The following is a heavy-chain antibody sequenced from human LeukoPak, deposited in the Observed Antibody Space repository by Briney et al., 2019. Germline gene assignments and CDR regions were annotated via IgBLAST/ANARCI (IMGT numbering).Heavy chain of an antibody. CDR3: ARDRWGQLSYFDY. CDR2: IIPIFGTA. D-gene: IGHD2-2*01. Sequence: ASVKVSCKASGGTFSSYAISWGRQAPGQGLEWMGGIIPIFGTANYAQKFQGRVTITADESTSTAYMELSSLRSEDTAVYYCARDRWGQLSYFDYWGQGTLVTVSS. V-gene: IGHV1-69*13. J-gene: IGHJ4*02. CDR1: GGTFSSYA.